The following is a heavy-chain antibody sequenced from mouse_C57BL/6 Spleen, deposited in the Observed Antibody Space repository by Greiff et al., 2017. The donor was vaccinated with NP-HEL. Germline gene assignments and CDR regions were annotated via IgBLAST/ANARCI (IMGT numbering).Heavy chain of an antibody. V-gene: IGHV1-80*01. Sequence: LKQSGASVKISCKASGYAFSSYWMNWVKQRPGKGLEWIGQIYPGDGDTNYNGKFKGKATLTADKSSSTAYMQLSSLTSEDSAVYFCARGDTSYYFDYWGQGTTLTVSS. CDR1: GYAFSSYW. CDR2: IYPGDGDT. CDR3: ARGDTSYYFDY. J-gene: IGHJ2*01.